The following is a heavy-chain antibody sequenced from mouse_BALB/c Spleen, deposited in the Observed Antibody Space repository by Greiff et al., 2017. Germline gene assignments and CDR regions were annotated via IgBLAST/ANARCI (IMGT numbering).Heavy chain of an antibody. CDR3: ARVYYGSGGYFDY. J-gene: IGHJ2*01. CDR2: ISSGGST. V-gene: IGHV5-6-5*01. D-gene: IGHD1-1*01. CDR1: GFTFSSYA. Sequence: EVHLVESGGGLVKPGGSLKLSCAASGFTFSSYAMSWVRQTPEKRLEWVASISSGGSTYYPDSVKGRFTISRDNARNILYLQMSSLRSEDTAMYYCARVYYGSGGYFDYWGQGTTLTVSS.